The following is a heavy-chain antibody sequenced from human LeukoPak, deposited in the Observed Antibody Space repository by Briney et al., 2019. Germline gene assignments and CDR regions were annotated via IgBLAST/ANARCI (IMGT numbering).Heavy chain of an antibody. CDR2: ISGGGDST. J-gene: IGHJ4*02. V-gene: IGHV3-23*01. CDR1: GFTFSDYY. Sequence: GGSLRLSCAASGFTFSDYYMSWIRQAPGKGLEWLSAISGGGDSTWYADSVKGRFTISRDNSKNTLSLQMNSLRAEDTTVYYCAKGSSAIRPYYFDYWGQGILVTVSS. D-gene: IGHD3-10*01. CDR3: AKGSSAIRPYYFDY.